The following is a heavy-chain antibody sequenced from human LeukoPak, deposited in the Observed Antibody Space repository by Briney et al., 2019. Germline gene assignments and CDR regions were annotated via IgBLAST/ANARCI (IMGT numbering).Heavy chain of an antibody. V-gene: IGHV1-69*04. CDR3: ARTSRLGATLVYFDY. Sequence: SVKVSCKASGGTFSSYAISWVRQAPGHGLEWMGRIIPILGIANYAQKFQGRVTITADKSTSTAYMELSSLRSEDTAVYYCARTSRLGATLVYFDYWGQGTLVTVSS. D-gene: IGHD1-26*01. J-gene: IGHJ4*02. CDR2: IIPILGIA. CDR1: GGTFSSYA.